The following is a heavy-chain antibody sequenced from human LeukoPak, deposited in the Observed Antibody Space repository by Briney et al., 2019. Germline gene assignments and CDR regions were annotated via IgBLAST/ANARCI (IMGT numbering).Heavy chain of an antibody. V-gene: IGHV3-23*01. J-gene: IGHJ3*01. D-gene: IGHD4-23*01. CDR2: ISPSGDT. CDR3: AKISPLDYGGTPWALDV. Sequence: GGSLRLSCAASGFSFSNYAMSWVRQAPGKGLECVSGISPSGDTYYTDSVKGRVTFSRDNSNNTLYRQKNRLRAEDTAVYYCAKISPLDYGGTPWALDVWGQGTLVTVS. CDR1: GFSFSNYA.